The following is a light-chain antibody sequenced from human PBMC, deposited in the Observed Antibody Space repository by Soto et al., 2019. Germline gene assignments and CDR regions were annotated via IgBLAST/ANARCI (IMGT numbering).Light chain of an antibody. V-gene: IGKV1-5*03. Sequence: DIQMTQSPSTLSASVGDRVTITCRASQSISSWLAWYQQKPGKAPKLLIYKASTLESGVPSRFSGSGSGTEFTLTISSLQSDYFAIYYRQQYNSDSQTFGQGTKVDSK. CDR2: KAS. CDR3: QQYNSDSQT. J-gene: IGKJ1*01. CDR1: QSISSW.